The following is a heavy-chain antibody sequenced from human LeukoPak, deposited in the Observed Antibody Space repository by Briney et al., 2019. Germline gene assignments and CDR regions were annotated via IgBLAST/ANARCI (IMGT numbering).Heavy chain of an antibody. CDR1: GYTFTSYG. D-gene: IGHD3-22*01. J-gene: IGHJ4*02. CDR3: ARVPLTMIVVVIPDTFDY. V-gene: IGHV1-18*01. CDR2: ISAYNGNT. Sequence: ASVKVSCKASGYTFTSYGISWVRQAPGQGLEWMGWISAYNGNTNYAQKLQGRVTMTTDTSTSTAYMELRSLRSDDTAVYYCARVPLTMIVVVIPDTFDYWGQGTLATVSS.